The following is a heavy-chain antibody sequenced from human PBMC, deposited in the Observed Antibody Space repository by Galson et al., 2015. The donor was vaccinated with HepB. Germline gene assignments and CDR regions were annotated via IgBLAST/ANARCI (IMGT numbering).Heavy chain of an antibody. CDR3: AKDENIATRPSVIDMANGY. D-gene: IGHD2/OR15-2a*01. CDR1: GFTFSRYG. Sequence: SLRLSCAASGFTFSRYGMHWVRQAPGKGLEWVAVISHDGNKKYYVDSVEGRFTISRDNSKKTLYLQMNSLRGEDTAMYYCAKDENIATRPSVIDMANGYWGQGTLVTVSS. CDR2: ISHDGNKK. J-gene: IGHJ4*02. V-gene: IGHV3-30*18.